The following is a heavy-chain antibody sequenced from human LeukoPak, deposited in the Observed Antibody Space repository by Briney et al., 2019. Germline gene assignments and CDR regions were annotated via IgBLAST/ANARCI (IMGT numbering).Heavy chain of an antibody. D-gene: IGHD3-10*01. J-gene: IGHJ4*02. CDR1: GFSFSNYW. CDR3: VVDLSGSADY. V-gene: IGHV3-74*01. CDR2: TNEHGTII. Sequence: GGSLRLSCAASGFSFSNYWFHWVRHAPGEGLVWVSRTNEHGTIINYADSVKGRFTISRDNAKNTLYLQMNSLRTEDSALYYCVVDLSGSADYWGQGTLVTVSS.